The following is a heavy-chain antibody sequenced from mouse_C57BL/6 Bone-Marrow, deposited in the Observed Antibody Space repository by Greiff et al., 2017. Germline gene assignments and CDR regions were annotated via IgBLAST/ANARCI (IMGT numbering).Heavy chain of an antibody. CDR1: GYSFTDYN. D-gene: IGHD2-4*01. J-gene: IGHJ3*01. CDR2: IIPNYGTT. Sequence: LVESGPELVKHGASVQISCKASGYSFTDYNMNWVKQSNGKSLEWIGVIIPNYGTTSYNQKFKGKATLTVDQSSSTAYMQLNSLTSEDSAVYDCASHYDYDGGAYWGQGTLVTVSA. CDR3: ASHYDYDGGAY. V-gene: IGHV1-39*01.